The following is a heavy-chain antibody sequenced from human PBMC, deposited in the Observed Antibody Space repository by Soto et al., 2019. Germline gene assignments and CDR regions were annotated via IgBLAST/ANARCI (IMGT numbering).Heavy chain of an antibody. D-gene: IGHD5-18*01. Sequence: ASVKVSCKASGYTFTTYYMHWVRQAPGQGLEWMGIINPSGGSTSYAQKFQGRVTMTRDTSTSTVYMELSSLRSEDTAVYYCAREAVGYNYGPNWFDPWGQGTLVTVSS. V-gene: IGHV1-46*01. CDR1: GYTFTTYY. CDR3: AREAVGYNYGPNWFDP. J-gene: IGHJ5*02. CDR2: INPSGGST.